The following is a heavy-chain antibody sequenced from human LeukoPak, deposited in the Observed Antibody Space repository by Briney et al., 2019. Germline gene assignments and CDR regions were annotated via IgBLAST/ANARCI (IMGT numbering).Heavy chain of an antibody. CDR3: ARDCCTGGRNTFDP. Sequence: PGGSLRLSCAASGFTFSSYWMSWVRQAPGKGLEWVANIKQDGSEKYYVDSVKGRFTISRDNAKNSLYLQMNSLRAEDTAVYYCARDCCTGGRNTFDPWGQGTLVTVSS. CDR2: IKQDGSEK. J-gene: IGHJ5*02. D-gene: IGHD2-8*02. V-gene: IGHV3-7*01. CDR1: GFTFSSYW.